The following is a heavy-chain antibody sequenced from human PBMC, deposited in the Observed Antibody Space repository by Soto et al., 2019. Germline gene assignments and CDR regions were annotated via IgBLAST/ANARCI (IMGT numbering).Heavy chain of an antibody. D-gene: IGHD3-3*01. V-gene: IGHV3-74*01. CDR1: GFTFSSYW. CDR3: ARGGTLYDFWSGYPYGMDV. CDR2: INSDGSST. J-gene: IGHJ6*02. Sequence: GGSLRLSCASSGFTFSSYWMHWVRQAPGKGLVWVSRINSDGSSTSYADSVKGRFTISRDNAKNTLYLQMNSLRAEDTAVYYCARGGTLYDFWSGYPYGMDVWGQGTTVTVS.